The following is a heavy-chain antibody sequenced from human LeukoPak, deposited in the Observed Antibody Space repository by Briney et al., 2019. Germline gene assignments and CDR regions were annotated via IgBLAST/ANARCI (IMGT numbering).Heavy chain of an antibody. CDR1: GFTFSSYG. J-gene: IGHJ4*02. CDR3: AKNGCGSGGSCYLYYFDY. V-gene: IGHV3-33*06. CDR2: IWYDGSNK. Sequence: GGSLRLSCAASGFTFSSYGMHWVRQAPGKGLEWVAVIWYDGSNKYYADSVKGRFTISRDNSKNTLYLQMNSLRAEDTAVYYCAKNGCGSGGSCYLYYFDYWGQGTLVTVSS. D-gene: IGHD2-15*01.